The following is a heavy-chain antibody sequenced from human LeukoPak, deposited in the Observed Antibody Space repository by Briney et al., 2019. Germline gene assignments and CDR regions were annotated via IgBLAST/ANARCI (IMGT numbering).Heavy chain of an antibody. CDR1: GFTFDDYA. CDR2: TSWNSGSI. D-gene: IGHD6-13*01. J-gene: IGHJ4*02. CDR3: AKDLYSSSSGFDY. V-gene: IGHV3-9*01. Sequence: GGSLRLSCAASGFTFDDYAMHWVRQAPGKGLEWVSGTSWNSGSIGYADSVKGRFTISRDNAKNSLYLQMNSLRAEDTALYYCAKDLYSSSSGFDYWGQGTLVTVSS.